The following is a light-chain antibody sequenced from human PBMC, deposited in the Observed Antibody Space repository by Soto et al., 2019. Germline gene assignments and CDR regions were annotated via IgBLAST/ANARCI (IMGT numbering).Light chain of an antibody. J-gene: IGKJ1*01. V-gene: IGKV3-15*01. Sequence: EIVMTQSPATLSVSPGGRATLSCRASQSISDTLAWYQQKPGQAPRLLIHGASTRAPGFPARFSGSGSGTDFTLTISSLQSGDFAVYYCQQYDNWPWTVGQGTEVEIK. CDR2: GAS. CDR3: QQYDNWPWT. CDR1: QSISDT.